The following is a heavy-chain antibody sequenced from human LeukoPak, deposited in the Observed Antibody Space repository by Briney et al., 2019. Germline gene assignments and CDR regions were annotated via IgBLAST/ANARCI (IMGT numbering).Heavy chain of an antibody. CDR2: TNTFNGNT. CDR3: VRVSSSRGKLDAFDI. D-gene: IGHD6-6*01. V-gene: IGHV1-18*01. Sequence: ASVKVSCKASGGTFSSYAISWVRQAPGQELVCMGWTNTFNGNTNYAQNLQGRVTMSIDTSTNTAYMELRTLRSDDTAVYYCVRVSSSRGKLDAFDIWGQGTMVTVSS. CDR1: GGTFSSYA. J-gene: IGHJ3*02.